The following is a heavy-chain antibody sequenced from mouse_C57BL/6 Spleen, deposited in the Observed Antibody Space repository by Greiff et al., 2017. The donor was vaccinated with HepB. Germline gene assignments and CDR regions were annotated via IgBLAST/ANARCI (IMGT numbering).Heavy chain of an antibody. CDR3: AISYYYGTA. V-gene: IGHV1-69*01. D-gene: IGHD1-1*01. Sequence: QVQLQQPGAELVMPGASVKLSCKASGYTFTSYWMHWVKQRPGQGLEWIGEIDPSDSYTNYNQKFKGKSTLTVDKSSSTAYMQLSSLTSEDSAVYYCAISYYYGTAWGQGTTLTVSS. J-gene: IGHJ2*01. CDR2: IDPSDSYT. CDR1: GYTFTSYW.